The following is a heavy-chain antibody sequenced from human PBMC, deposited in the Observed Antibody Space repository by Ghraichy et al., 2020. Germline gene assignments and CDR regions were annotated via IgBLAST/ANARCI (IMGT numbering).Heavy chain of an antibody. CDR2: IYTSGST. D-gene: IGHD5-12*01. Sequence: SQTLSLTCTVSGGSISSYYWSWIRQPPGKGLEWIGYIYTSGSTNYNPSLKSRVTISVDTSKNQFSLKLSSVTAADTAVYYCARHSGDGYSGSLFDYWGQGTLVTVSS. J-gene: IGHJ4*02. CDR1: GGSISSYY. CDR3: ARHSGDGYSGSLFDY. V-gene: IGHV4-4*09.